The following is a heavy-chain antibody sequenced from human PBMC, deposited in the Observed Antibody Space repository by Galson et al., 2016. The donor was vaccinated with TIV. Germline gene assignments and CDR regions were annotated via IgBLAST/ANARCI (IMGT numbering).Heavy chain of an antibody. Sequence: SLRLSCAASGFTFSSYTMHWVRQAPGKEPQWVSSISSSSTFIYYADSVKGRFTISRGNTNDLLYLEMSSLRVEDTAMYYCARESQPTLFGVSTIDYWGQGTVVTVSS. J-gene: IGHJ4*02. V-gene: IGHV3-21*01. CDR3: ARESQPTLFGVSTIDY. D-gene: IGHD3-3*01. CDR1: GFTFSSYT. CDR2: ISSSSTFI.